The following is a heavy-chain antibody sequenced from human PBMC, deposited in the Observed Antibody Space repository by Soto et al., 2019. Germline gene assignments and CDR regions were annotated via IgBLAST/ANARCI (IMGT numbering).Heavy chain of an antibody. CDR1: GGSISSGGYS. Sequence: SETLSLTCAVSGGSISSGGYSWSWIRQPPGKGLEWIGYIYHSGSTYYNPSLKSRVTISVDRSKNQFSLKLSSVTAADTAAYYCARGPTTVTPPRGAFDIWGQGKMVTVSS. CDR2: IYHSGST. D-gene: IGHD4-17*01. V-gene: IGHV4-30-2*01. J-gene: IGHJ3*02. CDR3: ARGPTTVTPPRGAFDI.